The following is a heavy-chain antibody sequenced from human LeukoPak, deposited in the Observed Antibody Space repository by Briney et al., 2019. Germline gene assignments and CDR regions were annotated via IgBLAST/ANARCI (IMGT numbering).Heavy chain of an antibody. J-gene: IGHJ4*01. Sequence: ASVKVSCKASGYTFTNYGITWVRQAPGQGLEWMGWISAYNGDTNYAQRFQGRITMTTDTSTTTAYMELRSLRSDDTAVYYCARIGHDLYQTFDFWGNGNLITVSS. V-gene: IGHV1-18*01. CDR2: ISAYNGDT. CDR1: GYTFTNYG. CDR3: ARIGHDLYQTFDF. D-gene: IGHD2-2*01.